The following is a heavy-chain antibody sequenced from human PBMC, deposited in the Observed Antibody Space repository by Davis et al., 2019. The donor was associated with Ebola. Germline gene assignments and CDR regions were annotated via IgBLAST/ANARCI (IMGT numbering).Heavy chain of an antibody. CDR2: IYHSGTT. D-gene: IGHD4-17*01. Sequence: SETLSLTCTVSGGSISSGYYWGWIRQPPGKGLEWIGTIYHSGTTYYNPSLKSRVTISVDTSKTQFSLEVSSVTAADTAVYYCARADGDYVHFDYWGQGILVTVSS. CDR3: ARADGDYVHFDY. CDR1: GGSISSGYY. V-gene: IGHV4-38-2*02. J-gene: IGHJ4*02.